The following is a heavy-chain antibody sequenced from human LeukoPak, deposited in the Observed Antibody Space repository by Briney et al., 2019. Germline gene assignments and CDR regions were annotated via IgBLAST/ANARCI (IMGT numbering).Heavy chain of an antibody. Sequence: GGSLRLSCAASGFTFSSYWMSWVRQAPGKGLKWVANMKYDGSEKYYVDSVKGRFTISRDNAKNSLYLQMNSLRAEDTAVYYCARDIEAAGLLLDYWGQGTLVTVSS. D-gene: IGHD6-13*01. CDR1: GFTFSSYW. J-gene: IGHJ4*02. CDR3: ARDIEAAGLLLDY. V-gene: IGHV3-7*01. CDR2: MKYDGSEK.